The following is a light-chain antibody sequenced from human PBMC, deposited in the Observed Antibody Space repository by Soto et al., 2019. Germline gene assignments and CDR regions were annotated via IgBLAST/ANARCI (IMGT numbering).Light chain of an antibody. J-gene: IGLJ7*01. V-gene: IGLV2-14*01. CDR2: EVT. Sequence: QSALTQPASVSGSPGQSITIFCTGTSSDVGGYNYVSWYQQHPGKAPKLMISEVTNRPSGVSNRFSGSKSGNTASLTISGLQAEDEADYYCSSYTSNSTPAVFGGGTQLTVL. CDR3: SSYTSNSTPAV. CDR1: SSDVGGYNY.